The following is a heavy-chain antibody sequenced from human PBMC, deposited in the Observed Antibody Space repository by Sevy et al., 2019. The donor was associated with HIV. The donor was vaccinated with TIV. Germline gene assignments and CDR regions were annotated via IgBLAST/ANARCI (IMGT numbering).Heavy chain of an antibody. CDR1: GYTFTNYG. CDR3: ARDYGSGSPYHFDY. D-gene: IGHD3-10*01. V-gene: IGHV1-18*01. CDR2: ISAYNGNT. Sequence: ASVKVSCKASGYTFTNYGISWVRQAPGQGLEWLGWISAYNGNTHYAQKLQGRVAMTTDTSTSTAYMELRSLTSDDTAVYYCARDYGSGSPYHFDYWGQGTLVTVSS. J-gene: IGHJ4*02.